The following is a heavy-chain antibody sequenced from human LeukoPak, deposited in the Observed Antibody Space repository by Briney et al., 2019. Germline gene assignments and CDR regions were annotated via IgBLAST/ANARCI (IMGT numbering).Heavy chain of an antibody. D-gene: IGHD3-10*01. CDR3: ARVTAYYGSGTEADY. V-gene: IGHV1-2*02. CDR1: GYTFTGYY. CDR2: INPNSGGT. J-gene: IGHJ4*02. Sequence: GASVKVSCKASGYTFTGYYMHWVRQAPGQGLEWMGWINPNSGGTNYEQKFQGRVTMTRDTSISTAYMELSRLRSDDTAVYYCARVTAYYGSGTEADYWGQGTLVTVSS.